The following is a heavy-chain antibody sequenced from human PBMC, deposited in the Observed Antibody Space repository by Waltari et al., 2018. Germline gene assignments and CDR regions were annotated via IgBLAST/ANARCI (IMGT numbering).Heavy chain of an antibody. J-gene: IGHJ4*02. CDR3: ARVRGYSYGYVDY. CDR2: IYHSGSA. D-gene: IGHD5-18*01. CDR1: GGSISINNYY. Sequence: QLQLQESGPGLVKPSETLSLTCAVPGGSISINNYYWGWIRQPPGKGLEWIGSIYHSGSAYYNPSLTSRVTLSVDTSKNQLSLKLSSVTAADTAVYNCARVRGYSYGYVDYWGQGILVTVSS. V-gene: IGHV4-39*01.